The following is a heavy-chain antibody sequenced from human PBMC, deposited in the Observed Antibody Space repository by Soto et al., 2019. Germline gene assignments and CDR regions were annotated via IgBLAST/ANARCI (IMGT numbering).Heavy chain of an antibody. CDR3: AKDVGSSSLYGFDS. CDR2: ISYDGGNK. Sequence: PGGSWRLSALASGVTFSIVAVDRGRQAPGKGLGWGVVISYDGGNKYYADSVRGGFTISMDSSKTRLYLQMNSLRAEDTAVYYWAKDVGSSSLYGFDSWGQETLFTVSS. CDR1: GVTFSIVA. J-gene: IGHJ4*02. D-gene: IGHD6-13*01. V-gene: IGHV3-30*18.